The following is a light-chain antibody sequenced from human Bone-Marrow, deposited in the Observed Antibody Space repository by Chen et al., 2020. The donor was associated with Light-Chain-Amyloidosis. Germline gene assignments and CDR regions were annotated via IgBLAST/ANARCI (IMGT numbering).Light chain of an antibody. CDR3: QVWDRSSDRPV. V-gene: IGLV3-21*02. CDR2: DDS. J-gene: IGLJ3*02. Sequence: SYVLTQPSSVSVAPGQTATIACGGNNIGSTSVLWYQQTPGQAPLLVVYDDSDRPSGIPERLSGSNSVNTATLTISRVEAGDEADYYCQVWDRSSDRPVFGGGTKLTAL. CDR1: NIGSTS.